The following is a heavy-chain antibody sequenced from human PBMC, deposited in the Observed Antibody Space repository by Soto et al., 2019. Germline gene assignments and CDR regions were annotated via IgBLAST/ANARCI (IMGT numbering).Heavy chain of an antibody. J-gene: IGHJ6*04. CDR3: RRSRRAAASTCRCDYYTMDG. D-gene: IGHD6-13*01. V-gene: IGHV4-34*01. CDR2: INHSGGT. CDR1: GGSFSGYY. Sequence: SETLSLSCAVQGGSFSGYYWCWLRQPPRKGLEWIGEINHSGGTNYNPSLKSRVTISVDTSKNQFSLKLSSVTAADTAVYFCRRSRRAAASTCRCDYYTMDGWGRGNSVT.